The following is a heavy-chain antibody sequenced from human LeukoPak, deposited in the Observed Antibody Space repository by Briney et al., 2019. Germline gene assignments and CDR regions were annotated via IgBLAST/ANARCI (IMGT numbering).Heavy chain of an antibody. V-gene: IGHV3-30*03. J-gene: IGHJ3*02. CDR2: ISYDGSNK. CDR3: ARQDAFDI. CDR1: GFTFSSYG. Sequence: PGGSLGLSCAASGFTFSSYGMHWVRQAPGKGLEWVAVISYDGSNKYYADSVKGRFTISRDNSKNTLYLQMNSLRAEDTAVYYCARQDAFDIWGQGTMVTVSS.